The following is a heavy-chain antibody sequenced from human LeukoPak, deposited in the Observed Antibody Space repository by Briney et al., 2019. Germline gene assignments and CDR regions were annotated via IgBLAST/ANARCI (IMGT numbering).Heavy chain of an antibody. J-gene: IGHJ4*02. CDR3: TTGERVGA. V-gene: IGHV3-7*05. Sequence: GGSLRLSCAASGFTLSSYWMNWVRQAPGKGLEWVANIKQDGSEKYYVDSVKGRFTISRDNAKNSLYLQMNSLRAEDTAVYYCTTGERVGAWGQGTLVTVSS. CDR1: GFTLSSYW. D-gene: IGHD1-26*01. CDR2: IKQDGSEK.